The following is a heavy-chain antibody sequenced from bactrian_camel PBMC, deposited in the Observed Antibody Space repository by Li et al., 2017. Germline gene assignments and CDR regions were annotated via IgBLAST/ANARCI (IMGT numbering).Heavy chain of an antibody. V-gene: IGHV3S40*01. CDR2: VDPSGGTR. J-gene: IGHJ6*01. Sequence: VQLVESGGGSVQAGGSLRLSCRVSAYTDCNYAMSWYRQAPGKEREFVSEVDPSGGTRYTDSVKGRFTISQDGAKTAVSLQMNSLRPEDTAVYYCAANRGLVLRRRCNSPGGYWGQGTQVTVS. CDR3: AANRGLVLRRRCNSPGGY. D-gene: IGHD1*01. CDR1: AYTDCNYA.